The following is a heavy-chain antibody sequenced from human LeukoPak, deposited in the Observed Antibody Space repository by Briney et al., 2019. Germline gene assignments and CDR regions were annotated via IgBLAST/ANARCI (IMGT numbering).Heavy chain of an antibody. V-gene: IGHV4-34*01. Sequence: SETLSHTCAVYGGSFSAFHWNWIRQSPAKGLEWLGEMKQSGTPRYNPSLQSRATISVDKSKNQFSLNVRSVTAADTAVYYCASRPFLCGFRTYFGNWAQGTPGTGSS. J-gene: IGHJ4*02. CDR2: MKQSGTP. CDR1: GGSFSAFH. D-gene: IGHD2-21*01. CDR3: ASRPFLCGFRTYFGN.